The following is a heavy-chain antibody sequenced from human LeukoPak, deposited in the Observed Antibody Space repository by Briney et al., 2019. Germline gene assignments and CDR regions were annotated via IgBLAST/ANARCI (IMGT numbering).Heavy chain of an antibody. Sequence: GGSLRLSCAVSGFRFSTYGMNWVRQAPGKGLEWAAFINYDGTEQYYADSVKGRFSISRDNSKDTLFLQMNSPRAEDTAVYYCAKDPSGQWLVGFDYWGQGTLVTVSS. V-gene: IGHV3-30*02. CDR2: INYDGTEQ. CDR1: GFRFSTYG. CDR3: AKDPSGQWLVGFDY. J-gene: IGHJ4*02. D-gene: IGHD6-19*01.